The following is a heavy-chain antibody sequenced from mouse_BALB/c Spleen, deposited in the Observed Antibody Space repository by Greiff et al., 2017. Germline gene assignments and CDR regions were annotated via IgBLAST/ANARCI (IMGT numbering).Heavy chain of an antibody. CDR2: ISSGSSTI. CDR3: ARSCGNDYYAMDY. D-gene: IGHD2-1*01. Sequence: EVKLVESGGGLVQPGGSRKLSCAASGFTFSSFGMHWVRQAPEKGLEWVAYISSGSSTIYYADTVTGRFTISRDNPKNTLFLQMTSLRSEDTAMYYCARSCGNDYYAMDYWGQGTAVTVSS. J-gene: IGHJ4*01. V-gene: IGHV5-17*02. CDR1: GFTFSSFG.